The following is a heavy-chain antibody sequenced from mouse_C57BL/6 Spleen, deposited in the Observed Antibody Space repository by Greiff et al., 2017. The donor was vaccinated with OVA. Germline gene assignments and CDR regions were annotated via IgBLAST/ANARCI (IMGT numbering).Heavy chain of an antibody. CDR1: GYTFTSYW. D-gene: IGHD2-13*01. Sequence: VQLQQPGAELVKPGASVKLSCKASGYTFTSYWMHWVKQRPGQGLEWIGMIHPNRGSTNYNEKFKSKATLTVDKSSSTAYMQLSSLTSEDSAVYYCARSGYGENYAMDYWGQGTSVTVSS. J-gene: IGHJ4*01. CDR3: ARSGYGENYAMDY. CDR2: IHPNRGST. V-gene: IGHV1-64*01.